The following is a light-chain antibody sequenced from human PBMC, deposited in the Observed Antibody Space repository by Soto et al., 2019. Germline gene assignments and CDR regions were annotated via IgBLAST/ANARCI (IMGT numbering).Light chain of an antibody. CDR1: QTVCRNY. J-gene: IGKJ4*01. CDR2: GAS. V-gene: IGKV3-20*01. Sequence: EIVLTQSPGTLSLSPGERATLSCRASQTVCRNYLAWYQQKPGQAPRLLIYGASSRATGIPDRFSGSGSGTDFTLTISRLEPEDFAVYYCQQYGSSPLTFGGGTKVEIK. CDR3: QQYGSSPLT.